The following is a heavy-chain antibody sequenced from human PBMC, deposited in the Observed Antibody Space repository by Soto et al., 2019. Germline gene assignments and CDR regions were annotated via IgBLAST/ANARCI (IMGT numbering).Heavy chain of an antibody. D-gene: IGHD3-22*01. J-gene: IGHJ6*02. Sequence: GGSLILSCAASGFPFSGYSMHWVRQAPGKGLEWVAVISYDGSNKYYADSVKGRFTISRDNSKNTLYLQMNSLRAEDTAVYYCARERDDSSGYYYGGYYYYYGMDVWGQGTTVTVSS. CDR2: ISYDGSNK. V-gene: IGHV3-30-3*01. CDR3: ARERDDSSGYYYGGYYYYYGMDV. CDR1: GFPFSGYS.